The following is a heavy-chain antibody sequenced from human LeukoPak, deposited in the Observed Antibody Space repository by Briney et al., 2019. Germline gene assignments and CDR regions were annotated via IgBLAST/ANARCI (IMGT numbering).Heavy chain of an antibody. V-gene: IGHV3-30*01. D-gene: IGHD1-26*01. J-gene: IGHJ4*02. CDR1: GFTFSSYA. Sequence: PGRSLRLSCAASGFTFSSYAMHWVRQASGKGLEWVAVISYDGSNKYYADSVKGRFTISRDNSKNTLYLQMNSLRAEDTAVYYCARGRSHYWGQGTLVTVSS. CDR3: ARGRSHY. CDR2: ISYDGSNK.